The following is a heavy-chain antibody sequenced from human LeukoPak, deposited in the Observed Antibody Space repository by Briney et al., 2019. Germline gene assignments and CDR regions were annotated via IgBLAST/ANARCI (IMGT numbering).Heavy chain of an antibody. Sequence: PSETLSLTCTVSGGSISSYYWSWIRQPAGKGLEWIGRIYTSGSTNYNPSVKSRVTMSVDTSTNQFSLKLSSVTAADTAVYYCAREIHNLGYCSSTSCYHDYRGQGTLVTVSS. J-gene: IGHJ4*02. CDR3: AREIHNLGYCSSTSCYHDY. CDR1: GGSISSYY. CDR2: IYTSGST. D-gene: IGHD2-2*01. V-gene: IGHV4-4*07.